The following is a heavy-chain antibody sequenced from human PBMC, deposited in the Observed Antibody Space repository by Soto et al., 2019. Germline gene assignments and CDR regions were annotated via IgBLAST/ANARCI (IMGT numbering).Heavy chain of an antibody. V-gene: IGHV1-18*01. J-gene: IGHJ4*02. D-gene: IGHD3-10*01. Sequence: QVQLVQSGGEVRKTGASVKVSCNASGYTFTTYGVSWVRQAPGQGLEWLARISGASGSTYYAQNFQDRLTVTTDTSTDSAFLELRSLRSDDSAIYYCARGNYFGSGTFDYWGQGTQVTVSS. CDR1: GYTFTTYG. CDR2: ISGASGST. CDR3: ARGNYFGSGTFDY.